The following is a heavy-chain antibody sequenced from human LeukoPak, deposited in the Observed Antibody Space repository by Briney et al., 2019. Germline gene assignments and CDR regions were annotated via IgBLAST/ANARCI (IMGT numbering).Heavy chain of an antibody. D-gene: IGHD6-13*01. Sequence: GGSLRLSCAASGFTFSYYGIHWVRQAPGKGLEWVAVISFDGTNKFYADSVKGRFTISRDNSKKTVYLQMNSLRAEDAAVYYCAKGGGTGYSSSWYSNWGQGTLVTVSS. CDR3: AKGGGTGYSSSWYSN. CDR2: ISFDGTNK. V-gene: IGHV3-30*18. CDR1: GFTFSYYG. J-gene: IGHJ4*02.